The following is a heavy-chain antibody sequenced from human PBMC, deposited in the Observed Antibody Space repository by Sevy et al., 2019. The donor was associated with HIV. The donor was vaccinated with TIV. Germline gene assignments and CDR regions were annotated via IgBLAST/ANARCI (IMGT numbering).Heavy chain of an antibody. CDR2: IIPIFGTT. J-gene: IGHJ4*02. Sequence: ASVKVSCKASGGTFSNYALSWVRQAPGQGLEWMGGIIPIFGTTNFAQTFQGRVTITADESRSTAYMELSSLKPAYTAVYYCARTPLLSIPGTTDVYFDIWGQGTLVTVSS. V-gene: IGHV1-69*13. CDR1: GGTFSNYA. CDR3: ARTPLLSIPGTTDVYFDI. D-gene: IGHD4-4*01.